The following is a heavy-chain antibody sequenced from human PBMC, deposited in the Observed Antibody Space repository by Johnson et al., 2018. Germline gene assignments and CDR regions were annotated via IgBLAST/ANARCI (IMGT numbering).Heavy chain of an antibody. CDR3: AKDTSGQWLVREGYFRH. CDR1: GFTFSSYI. V-gene: IGHV3-23*04. Sequence: VQLVESGGGLVQPGGSLRLSCAASGFTFSSYIMSWVRQAPGKGLAWVSSISASGGSTYYAASVKGRFTISRDNSKNTLYLQMNSLRAEETALYYCAKDTSGQWLVREGYFRHWGQGTLVTVSS. CDR2: ISASGGST. J-gene: IGHJ1*01. D-gene: IGHD6-19*01.